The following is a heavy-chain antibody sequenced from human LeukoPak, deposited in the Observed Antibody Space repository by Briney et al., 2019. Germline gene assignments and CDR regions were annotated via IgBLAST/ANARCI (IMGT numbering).Heavy chain of an antibody. V-gene: IGHV3-30-3*01. D-gene: IGHD6-19*01. J-gene: IGHJ4*02. CDR1: GFTFSSYA. CDR3: ARDLGQIGYSSGWYAVGFDY. Sequence: PGGSLRLSCAASGFTFSSYAMHWVRQAPGKGLELVAVISYDGSNKYYADSVKGRFTISRDNSKNTLYLQMNSLRAEDTAVYYCARDLGQIGYSSGWYAVGFDYWGQGTLVTVSS. CDR2: ISYDGSNK.